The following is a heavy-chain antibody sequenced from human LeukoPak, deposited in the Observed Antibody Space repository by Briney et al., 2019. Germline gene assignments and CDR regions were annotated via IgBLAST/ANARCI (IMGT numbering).Heavy chain of an antibody. CDR2: VRHSGST. V-gene: IGHV4-34*01. D-gene: IGHD3-10*01. J-gene: IGHJ4*02. Sequence: PSETLSLTCAVYGESITAYYWTWIRQPPGKRLEWSGEVRHSGSTNYNPSLKSRVTMSVDMSKNQFSLQLKFVTAADTAVYYCAGATATGTGRAFHYWAQGNLVPVSS. CDR3: AGATATGTGRAFHY. CDR1: GESITAYY.